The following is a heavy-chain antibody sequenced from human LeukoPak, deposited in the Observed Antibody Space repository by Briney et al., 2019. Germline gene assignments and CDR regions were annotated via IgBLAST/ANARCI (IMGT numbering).Heavy chain of an antibody. CDR3: ANKYYYDSSGSSSYYFDY. Sequence: GGSLRLSCSASGFTFSSYAMNWVRQAPGKGLEWVSTIGDSGGSTYYADSVKGRSTISRDNSKNTVYLQMNSLSAEDTAVYYCANKYYYDSSGSSSYYFDYWGQGTLVTVSS. CDR1: GFTFSSYA. J-gene: IGHJ4*02. CDR2: IGDSGGST. V-gene: IGHV3-23*01. D-gene: IGHD3-22*01.